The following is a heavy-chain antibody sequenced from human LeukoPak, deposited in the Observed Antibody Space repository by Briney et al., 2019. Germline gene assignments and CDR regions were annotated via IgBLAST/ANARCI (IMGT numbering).Heavy chain of an antibody. CDR1: GFTFSSYR. CDR2: ISSSSSTI. J-gene: IGHJ2*01. V-gene: IGHV3-48*01. Sequence: PGGSLRLSCGPSGFTFSSYRMNWVRQAPGKGLEWVSYISSSSSTIYYADFVKGRFTISRDNAKNSLYLQMNSLRAEDTAVYYCARRNWYFDLWGRGTLVTVPS. CDR3: ARRNWYFDL.